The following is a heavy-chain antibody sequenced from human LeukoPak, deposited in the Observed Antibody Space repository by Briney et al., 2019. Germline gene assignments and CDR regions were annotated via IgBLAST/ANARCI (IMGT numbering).Heavy chain of an antibody. J-gene: IGHJ5*02. CDR3: ARESSIAAFFP. CDR1: GGSISSYY. V-gene: IGHV4-59*01. D-gene: IGHD6-6*01. Sequence: PSETLSLTCTVSGGSISSYYWSWIRQPPGKGLEWIGYIYYSGSTNYNPSLKSRVTISVDTPKNQFSLKLSSVTAADTAVYYCARESSIAAFFPWGQGTLVTVSS. CDR2: IYYSGST.